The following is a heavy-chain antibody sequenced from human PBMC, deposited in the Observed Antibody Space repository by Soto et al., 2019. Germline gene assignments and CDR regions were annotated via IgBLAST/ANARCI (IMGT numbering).Heavy chain of an antibody. CDR3: ARAVGSLSLMDG. V-gene: IGHV1-46*01. J-gene: IGHJ6*02. CDR1: GYTFTSYY. Sequence: ASVKVSCKASGYTFTSYYMNWVRQAPGQGLEWLGIINPSGGYTTYAQRFLGRVTMTSDTSTSTVHMELGSLTSEDTAVYYCARAVGSLSLMDGWGQGTTVTVSS. D-gene: IGHD3-16*02. CDR2: INPSGGYT.